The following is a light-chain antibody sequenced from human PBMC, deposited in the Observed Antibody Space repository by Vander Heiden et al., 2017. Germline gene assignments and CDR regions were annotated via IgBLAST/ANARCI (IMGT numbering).Light chain of an antibody. J-gene: IGKJ2*01. V-gene: IGKV1-33*01. CDR1: QDIGTF. CDR3: QQNDNLPPFT. CDR2: RAS. Sequence: DIQLTQSPSSLSASVGDRITITCQASQDIGTFLNWYQHKPGKAPKLLISRASDLASGVPSRFLGSGSESYFTLATSSLQPEDIATYYCQQNDNLPPFTFGQWTKLE.